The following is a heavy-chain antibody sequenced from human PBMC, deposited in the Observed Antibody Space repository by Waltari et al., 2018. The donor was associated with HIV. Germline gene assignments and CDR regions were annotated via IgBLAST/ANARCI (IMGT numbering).Heavy chain of an antibody. J-gene: IGHJ6*02. Sequence: QVQLVQSGAEVKKPGSSVKVSCKASGGTFSSYAISWVRQAPGQGLEWMGGIIPIFGTANYAQKFQGRVTITADESTSTAYMELSSLRSEDTAVYYCARGVTDYDILTGKTSYYYYYGMDVWGQGTTVTVSS. CDR3: ARGVTDYDILTGKTSYYYYYGMDV. CDR2: IIPIFGTA. CDR1: GGTFSSYA. V-gene: IGHV1-69*01. D-gene: IGHD3-9*01.